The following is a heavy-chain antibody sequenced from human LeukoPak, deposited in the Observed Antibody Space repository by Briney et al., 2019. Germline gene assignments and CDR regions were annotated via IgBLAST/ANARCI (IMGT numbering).Heavy chain of an antibody. J-gene: IGHJ4*02. D-gene: IGHD3-9*01. Sequence: SETLSLTCTVSGGSISSSSYYWGWIRQPPGKGLEWIGSIYYSGSTYYNPSLKSRVTISVDTSKNQFSLKLSSVTAADTAVYYCARALDYDILTGYSQAFDYWGQGTLVTVSS. V-gene: IGHV4-39*07. CDR3: ARALDYDILTGYSQAFDY. CDR2: IYYSGST. CDR1: GGSISSSSYY.